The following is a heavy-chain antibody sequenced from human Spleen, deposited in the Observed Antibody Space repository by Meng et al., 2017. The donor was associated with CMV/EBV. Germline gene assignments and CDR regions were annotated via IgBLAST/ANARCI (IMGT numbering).Heavy chain of an antibody. V-gene: IGHV3-7*01. CDR3: ARQYSSSWYGTDYFDY. CDR1: GFTFSSYW. Sequence: GGSLRLSCAASGFTFSSYWMSWVRQAPGKGLEWVANIKQDGSEKYYVDSVKGRFTISRDNAKNSLYLQMNSLRAEDTAVYYCARQYSSSWYGTDYFDYWGQGTLVTVSS. D-gene: IGHD6-13*01. CDR2: IKQDGSEK. J-gene: IGHJ4*02.